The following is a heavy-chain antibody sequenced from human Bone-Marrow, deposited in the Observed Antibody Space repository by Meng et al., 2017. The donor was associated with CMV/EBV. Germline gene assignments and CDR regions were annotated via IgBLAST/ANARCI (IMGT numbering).Heavy chain of an antibody. V-gene: IGHV3-30*03. CDR2: ISYDGSNK. Sequence: GKSLKISCAASGFTFSDYYMSWVRQAPGKGLEWVAVISYDGSNKYYADSVKGRFTISRDNSKNTLYLQMNSLRAEDTAVYYCAREGGKYYYDSSGIDYWGQGTLVTVSS. J-gene: IGHJ4*02. D-gene: IGHD3-22*01. CDR3: AREGGKYYYDSSGIDY. CDR1: GFTFSDYY.